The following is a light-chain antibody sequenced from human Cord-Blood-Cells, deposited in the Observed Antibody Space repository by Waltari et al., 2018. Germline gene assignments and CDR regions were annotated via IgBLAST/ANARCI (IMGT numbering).Light chain of an antibody. CDR1: SSDVGGYNY. V-gene: IGLV2-14*01. CDR3: SSYTSISTWV. J-gene: IGLJ3*02. Sequence: QSALTQPASVSGSPGQSITISCTGTSSDVGGYNYVSWYQQHPGKAPKLMIYDVSKRPSGVSNRFSGSKSGHTASLTISGLQADDEADYYCSSYTSISTWVFGGGTKLTVL. CDR2: DVS.